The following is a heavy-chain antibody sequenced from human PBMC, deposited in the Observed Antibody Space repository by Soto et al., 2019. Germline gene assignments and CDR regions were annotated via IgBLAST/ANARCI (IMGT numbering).Heavy chain of an antibody. Sequence: GGSLRLSCAASGFTFSSYAMSWVRQAPGKGLEWVSAISGSGGSTYYADSVKGRFTISRDNSKNTLYLQMNSLRAEDTAVYYCAQHSIYDFWSGPYYFDYWGQGTLVTVSS. J-gene: IGHJ4*02. V-gene: IGHV3-23*01. CDR2: ISGSGGST. CDR3: AQHSIYDFWSGPYYFDY. CDR1: GFTFSSYA. D-gene: IGHD3-3*01.